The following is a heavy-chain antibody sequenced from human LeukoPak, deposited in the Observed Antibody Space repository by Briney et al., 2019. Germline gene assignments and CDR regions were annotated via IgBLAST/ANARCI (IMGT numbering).Heavy chain of an antibody. CDR2: INHSGST. V-gene: IGHV4-34*01. J-gene: IGHJ5*02. Sequence: SETLSLTCAVYGGSFSGYYWSWIRQPPGKGLEWIGEINHSGSTNYNPSLKSRVTISVDTSKNQFSLKLSSVTAADTAAYYCARETIVVVVAATYLLSNWFDPWGQGTLVTVSS. D-gene: IGHD2-15*01. CDR3: ARETIVVVVAATYLLSNWFDP. CDR1: GGSFSGYY.